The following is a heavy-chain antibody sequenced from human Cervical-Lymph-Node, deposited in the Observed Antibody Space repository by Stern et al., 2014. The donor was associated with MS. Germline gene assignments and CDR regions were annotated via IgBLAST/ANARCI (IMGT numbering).Heavy chain of an antibody. CDR1: GFTVNNNY. V-gene: IGHV3-53*01. CDR3: ARDTHQGYSYAYDY. J-gene: IGHJ4*02. Sequence: EVQLVESGGGLIQPGGSLRLSCAASGFTVNNNYMSWVRQAPGKGLEWLSVIHSDGFTNYADSVKGRFTITRDNSKNTLYLQMNSLRAEDTAVYYCARDTHQGYSYAYDYWGQGTVVTVSS. D-gene: IGHD5-18*01. CDR2: IHSDGFT.